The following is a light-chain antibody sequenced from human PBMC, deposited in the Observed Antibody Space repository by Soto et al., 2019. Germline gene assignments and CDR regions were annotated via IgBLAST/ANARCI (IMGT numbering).Light chain of an antibody. J-gene: IGKJ4*01. CDR3: QQSYSTLLS. Sequence: DIELTQSPSSLSASVGDRVTITCRASQSISTYLNWYQQKGGKAPKLLIHGASSLQSGVPLRFSATGSGTDFSLNIMSLQPEDFETYYCQQSYSTLLSFGGGTKVDIK. CDR1: QSISTY. CDR2: GAS. V-gene: IGKV1-39*01.